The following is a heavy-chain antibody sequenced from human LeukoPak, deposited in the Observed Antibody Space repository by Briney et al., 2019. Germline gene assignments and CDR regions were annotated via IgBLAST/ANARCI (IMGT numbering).Heavy chain of an antibody. CDR2: LFDSVNT. Sequence: SETLSLTCTVSGGSISSHYWSWISQPPGKGLEWIAYLFDSVNTKNNPSLQSRLTLSAATSKNQFSLRLGSVTAADTAVYDCATIKRGCIIGYFDFWGQGIKVTVSS. CDR1: GGSISSHY. D-gene: IGHD5-18*01. J-gene: IGHJ4*02. V-gene: IGHV4-59*11. CDR3: ATIKRGCIIGYFDF.